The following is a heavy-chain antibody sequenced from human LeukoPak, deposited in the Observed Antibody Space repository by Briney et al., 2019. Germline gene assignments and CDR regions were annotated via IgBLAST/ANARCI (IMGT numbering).Heavy chain of an antibody. V-gene: IGHV3-21*01. CDR2: ISSSSSYI. CDR3: AREKPEAAAGDY. CDR1: GFTFSSYG. J-gene: IGHJ4*02. Sequence: GGSLRLSCAASGFTFSSYGMNWVRQAPGKGLEWVSSISSSSSYIYYADSVKGRFTISRDNAKNSLYLQMNSLRAEDTAVYYCAREKPEAAAGDYWGQGTLVTVSS. D-gene: IGHD6-13*01.